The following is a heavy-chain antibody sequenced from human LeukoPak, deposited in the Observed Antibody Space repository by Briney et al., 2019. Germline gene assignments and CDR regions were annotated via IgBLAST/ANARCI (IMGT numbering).Heavy chain of an antibody. Sequence: GGSLRLSCAASGFTFSSYSMNWVRQAPGKGLEWVSSISSSSSYIYYADSVKGRFTISRDSAKNPLYLQMNSLRAEDTAVYYCARAPGGIAVAGTYFDYWGQGTLVTVSS. V-gene: IGHV3-21*01. J-gene: IGHJ4*02. CDR3: ARAPGGIAVAGTYFDY. CDR2: ISSSSSYI. CDR1: GFTFSSYS. D-gene: IGHD6-19*01.